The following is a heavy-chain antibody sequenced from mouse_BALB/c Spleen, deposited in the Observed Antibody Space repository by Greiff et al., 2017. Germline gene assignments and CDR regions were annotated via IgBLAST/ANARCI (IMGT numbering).Heavy chain of an antibody. D-gene: IGHD4-1*01. CDR1: GYSITSDYA. V-gene: IGHV3-2*02. CDR3: ARRTGPYFDY. J-gene: IGHJ2*01. CDR2: ISYSGST. Sequence: VQLKESGPGLVKPSQSLSLTCTVTGYSITSDYAWNWIRQFPGNKLEWMGYISYSGSTSYNPSLKSRISITRDTSKNQFFLQLNSVTTEDTATYYCARRTGPYFDYWGQGTTLTVSS.